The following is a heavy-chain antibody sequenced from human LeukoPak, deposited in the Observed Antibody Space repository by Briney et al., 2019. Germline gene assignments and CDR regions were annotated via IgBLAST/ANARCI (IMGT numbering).Heavy chain of an antibody. CDR2: IKQDGSEK. CDR3: ARERSSGWNDC. D-gene: IGHD6-19*01. Sequence: GGSLRLSCAASGFTFSNYWMTWVRQAPGKGLEWVANIKQDGSEKHYGDSVRGRFTISRDNAKYSLSLDMNSLRADDTAVYYCARERSSGWNDCWGQGTLVTVSS. J-gene: IGHJ4*02. V-gene: IGHV3-7*01. CDR1: GFTFSNYW.